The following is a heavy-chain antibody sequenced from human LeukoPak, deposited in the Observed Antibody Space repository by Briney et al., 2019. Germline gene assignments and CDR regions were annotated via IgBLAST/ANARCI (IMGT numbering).Heavy chain of an antibody. CDR1: GFTFSDYY. J-gene: IGHJ6*02. Sequence: GGSLRLSCAASGFTFSDYYMSWIRQAPGKGLEWVSVIYSGGSTYYADSVKGRFTISRDNSKNTLYLQMNSLRAEDTAVYYCARVGHYYGSGSYFIYYYGMDVWGQGTTVTVSS. D-gene: IGHD3-10*01. CDR3: ARVGHYYGSGSYFIYYYGMDV. V-gene: IGHV3-66*01. CDR2: IYSGGST.